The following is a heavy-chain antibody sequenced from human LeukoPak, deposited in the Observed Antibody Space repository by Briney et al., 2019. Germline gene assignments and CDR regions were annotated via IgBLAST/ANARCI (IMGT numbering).Heavy chain of an antibody. Sequence: GGSLRLSCAASGFTFSSYAMSWVRQAPGKGLEWVSAISGSGGNTYYADSVEGRLTISRDNSKNTLYLQMDRLRVEDTAVYYCVKDGDIVVVITFDYWGQGTLVTVSS. CDR2: ISGSGGNT. D-gene: IGHD3-22*01. CDR1: GFTFSSYA. CDR3: VKDGDIVVVITFDY. V-gene: IGHV3-23*01. J-gene: IGHJ4*02.